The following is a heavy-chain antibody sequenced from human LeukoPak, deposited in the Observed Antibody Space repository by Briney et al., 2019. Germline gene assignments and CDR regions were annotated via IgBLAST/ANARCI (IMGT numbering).Heavy chain of an antibody. J-gene: IGHJ4*02. CDR2: INSDGSST. Sequence: PGGSLRLSCAASGLTFSRYWMHWVRQAPGKGLVWVSRINSDGSSTSYADSVKGRFTISRDNAKNTLYLQMNSLRAEHTAVYYCATLGRVDVADYWGQGTLVTVSS. V-gene: IGHV3-74*01. CDR1: GLTFSRYW. CDR3: ATLGRVDVADY. D-gene: IGHD7-27*01.